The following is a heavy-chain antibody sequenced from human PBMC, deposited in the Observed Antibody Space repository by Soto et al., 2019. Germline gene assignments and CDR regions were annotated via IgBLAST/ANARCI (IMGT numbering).Heavy chain of an antibody. CDR3: ARSGGAYIYASPLWL. D-gene: IGHD2-21*01. J-gene: IGHJ4*02. Sequence: EMKLEQSGGGLVQPGGSLRLSCVASGFNFGEFWMSWVRQTPGRGLEWVANIKYDGSEMQYVDSVRGRFSSSRDNAQNSLHLQMSSLRSDDTAVYYCARSGGAYIYASPLWLWGQGALSPSPQ. CDR2: IKYDGSEM. V-gene: IGHV3-7*05. CDR1: GFNFGEFW.